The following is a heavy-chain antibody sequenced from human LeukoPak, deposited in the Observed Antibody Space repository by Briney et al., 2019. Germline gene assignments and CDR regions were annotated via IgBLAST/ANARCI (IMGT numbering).Heavy chain of an antibody. CDR3: AREHYYDSSGFYRDFDC. CDR2: ISYDGSNK. CDR1: GFTFSSYA. Sequence: GGSLRLSCAASGFTFSSYAMHWVRQAPGKGLEWVAVISYDGSNKYYADSVKGRFTISRDNSKNTLYLQTNSLRAEDTAVYYCAREHYYDSSGFYRDFDCWSQGTLVTVSS. J-gene: IGHJ4*02. D-gene: IGHD3-22*01. V-gene: IGHV3-30-3*01.